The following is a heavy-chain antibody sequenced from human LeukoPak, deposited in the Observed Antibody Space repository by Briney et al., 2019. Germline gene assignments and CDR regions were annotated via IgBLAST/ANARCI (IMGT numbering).Heavy chain of an antibody. Sequence: GGSLRLSCAASGFTLTTNYMNWVRQAPGKGLEWVSVIYGDDETNYADSVKGRFTISRDNSKNTLYLQMNSLRADDTAVYYCTRDPVVPAAIRYYYYGMDVWGQGTTVTVSS. D-gene: IGHD2-2*01. CDR3: TRDPVVPAAIRYYYYGMDV. CDR2: IYGDDET. V-gene: IGHV3-53*01. CDR1: GFTLTTNY. J-gene: IGHJ6*02.